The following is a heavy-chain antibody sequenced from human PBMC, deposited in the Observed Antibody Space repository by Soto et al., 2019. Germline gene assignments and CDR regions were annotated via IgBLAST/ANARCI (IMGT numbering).Heavy chain of an antibody. D-gene: IGHD3-16*01. Sequence: SETLSLTCAVSGDSVSNDNYYWGWIRQPPGKGLEWIGYIYYSGTTNYNSYLKSRLSLSVDMSKNQFSLKLASVTAADTAVYFCARSQRGRTAFTFDYWGQGALVTVS. V-gene: IGHV4-61*01. J-gene: IGHJ4*02. CDR1: GDSVSNDNYY. CDR2: IYYSGTT. CDR3: ARSQRGRTAFTFDY.